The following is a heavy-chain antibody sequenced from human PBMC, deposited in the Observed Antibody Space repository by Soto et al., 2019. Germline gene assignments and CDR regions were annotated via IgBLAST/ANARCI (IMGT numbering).Heavy chain of an antibody. CDR3: ARDEGGYDILTGYYKAHHFDQ. CDR1: GYTFGHFY. D-gene: IGHD3-9*01. J-gene: IGHJ4*02. CDR2: ISPHNRNT. Sequence: QVQLVQSGAEVKKPGDSVKVSCKASGYTFGHFYITWVRQAPGQGLEWMGAISPHNRNTNYAEKFRGRVTMTTDTSTITAYMELRSLRSADTVVYYCARDEGGYDILTGYYKAHHFDQWGQGVLVTVSS. V-gene: IGHV1-18*01.